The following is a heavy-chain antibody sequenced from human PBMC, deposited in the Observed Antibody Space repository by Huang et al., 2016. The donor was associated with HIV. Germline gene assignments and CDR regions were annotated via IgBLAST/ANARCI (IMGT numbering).Heavy chain of an antibody. CDR3: ARGGILGTSWYRPFDY. D-gene: IGHD6-13*01. V-gene: IGHV3-30-3*01. CDR2: ISNDGNNM. Sequence: QVQLGESGGGVVQPEKSLRLSCAASGFDFSSYAMNWVSQAPGKGPQWVGGISNDGNNMYYSDSVKGRFIISRDNAKNTLYLQMNSLRGEDTAIYYCARGGILGTSWYRPFDYWGQGTLVTVSS. J-gene: IGHJ4*02. CDR1: GFDFSSYA.